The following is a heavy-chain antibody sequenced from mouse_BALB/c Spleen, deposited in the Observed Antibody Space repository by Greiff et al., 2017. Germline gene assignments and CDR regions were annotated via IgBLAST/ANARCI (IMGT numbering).Heavy chain of an antibody. J-gene: IGHJ4*01. CDR2: ISSGSSTI. V-gene: IGHV5-17*02. D-gene: IGHD1-1*02. Sequence: DVQLVESGGGLVQPGGSRKLSCAASGFTFSSFGMHWVRQAPEKGLEWVAYISSGSSTIYYADTVKGRFTISRDNPKNTLFLQMTSLRSEDTAMYYCARWVAGGAMDYWGQGTSVTVSS. CDR3: ARWVAGGAMDY. CDR1: GFTFSSFG.